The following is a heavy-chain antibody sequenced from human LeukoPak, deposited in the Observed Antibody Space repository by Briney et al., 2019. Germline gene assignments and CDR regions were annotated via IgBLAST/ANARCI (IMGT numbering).Heavy chain of an antibody. Sequence: GGSLRLSHAPSGFTFHSFALNGVRQAPGKEREGVSSRGSDGCSHHADFVQGRFTISRDNSKNTQHLQMNSLRADDTAVYYCARSLGVGGYTRYEGFDQWGQGTLVTVSS. CDR2: RGSDGCS. CDR1: GFTFHSFA. D-gene: IGHD3-16*02. J-gene: IGHJ4*02. CDR3: ARSLGVGGYTRYEGFDQ. V-gene: IGHV3-23*01.